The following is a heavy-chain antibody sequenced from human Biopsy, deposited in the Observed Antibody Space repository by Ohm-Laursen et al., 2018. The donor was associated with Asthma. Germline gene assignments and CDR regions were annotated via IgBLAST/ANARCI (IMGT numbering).Heavy chain of an antibody. Sequence: SLRLSCTDSGFTFDDYTMHWVRQAPGKGLEWVSFISWNGVSTHYAASVKGRFTISRDNSKNSLYLQMDSLRTEDTALYYCAKGATIFGVVIKSSNNGRDVWGQGTKVTVSS. V-gene: IGHV3-43*01. D-gene: IGHD3-3*01. CDR2: ISWNGVST. J-gene: IGHJ6*02. CDR3: AKGATIFGVVIKSSNNGRDV. CDR1: GFTFDDYT.